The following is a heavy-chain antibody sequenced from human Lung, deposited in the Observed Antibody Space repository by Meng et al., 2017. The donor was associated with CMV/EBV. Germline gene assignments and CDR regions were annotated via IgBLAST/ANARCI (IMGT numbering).Heavy chain of an antibody. J-gene: IGHJ6*02. CDR2: IYDGGST. CDR1: GHSISSDYF. D-gene: IGHD2-2*01. CDR3: VRHTIVVPARGYGVDV. Sequence: SETLSLXXRVSGHSISSDYFWGWVRQPPGKGLEWIGIYDGGSTYYNPSLKSRIVISVDTSGTQFSLTLSSVTAADTAVYYCVRHTIVVPARGYGVDVWGQGTXVTVAS. V-gene: IGHV4-38-2*01.